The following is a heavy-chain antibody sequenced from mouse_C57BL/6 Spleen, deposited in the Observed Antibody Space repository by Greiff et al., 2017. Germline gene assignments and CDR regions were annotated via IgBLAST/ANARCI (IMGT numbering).Heavy chain of an antibody. D-gene: IGHD3-2*02. V-gene: IGHV1-22*01. Sequence: VQLKESGPELVKPGASVKMSCKASGYTFTDYNMHWVKQSHGKSLEWIGYINPNNGGTRSNQKFKGKATLTVNKSSSTAYMELRSLTSEDSAVYYCARGGDSSGYEAWFAYWGQGTLVTVSA. CDR3: ARGGDSSGYEAWFAY. J-gene: IGHJ3*01. CDR2: INPNNGGT. CDR1: GYTFTDYN.